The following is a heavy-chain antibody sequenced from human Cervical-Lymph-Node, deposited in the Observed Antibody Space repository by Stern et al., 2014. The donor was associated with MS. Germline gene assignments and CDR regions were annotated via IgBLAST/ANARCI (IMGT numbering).Heavy chain of an antibody. D-gene: IGHD2-8*02. V-gene: IGHV4-39*01. CDR1: GDSISSYTHY. CDR2: VYYSGAT. Sequence: QLQLQESGPGLVKPSETLSLTCAVSGDSISSYTHYWAWIRQPPGKGLEWIGSVYYSGATYYNPSLKSPVPIPVDTSKTHFSLGLNSVTAADTAVYYCAKHACTGAACPFDLWGQGTLVTVSS. CDR3: AKHACTGAACPFDL. J-gene: IGHJ4*02.